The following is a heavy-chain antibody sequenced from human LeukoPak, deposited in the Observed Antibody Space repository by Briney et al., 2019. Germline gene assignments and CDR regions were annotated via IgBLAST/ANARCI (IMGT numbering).Heavy chain of an antibody. J-gene: IGHJ4*02. Sequence: GGSLRLSCAASGFTFSSYAMHWVRQAPGKGLEWVAVISYDGSNKYYADSVKGRFTISRDNSKNTLYLQMNSLRAEDTAVYYCARMHTWPYYYDSSGYDGIDYWGQGTLVTVSS. CDR2: ISYDGSNK. CDR1: GFTFSSYA. V-gene: IGHV3-30*04. D-gene: IGHD3-22*01. CDR3: ARMHTWPYYYDSSGYDGIDY.